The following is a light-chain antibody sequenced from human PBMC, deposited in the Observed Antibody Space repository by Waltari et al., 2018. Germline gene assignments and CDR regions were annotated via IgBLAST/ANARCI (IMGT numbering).Light chain of an antibody. Sequence: EIVLTQSPGTLSMSPGEGATLSCRASQSVSSTYIAWYQQRPGQAPRLLIYASSRRATGIPDRFSGSGSATDFTLTISRLEPEDFAVYYCQQYDGSPHTFGQGTKVEMK. CDR1: QSVSSTY. CDR2: ASS. CDR3: QQYDGSPHT. V-gene: IGKV3-20*01. J-gene: IGKJ1*01.